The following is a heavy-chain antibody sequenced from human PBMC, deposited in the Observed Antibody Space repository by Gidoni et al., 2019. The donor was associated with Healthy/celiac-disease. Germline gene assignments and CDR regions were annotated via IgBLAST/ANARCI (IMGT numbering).Heavy chain of an antibody. J-gene: IGHJ4*02. CDR3: ARGYASGYDLEGYYFDY. V-gene: IGHV1-18*01. Sequence: QVQLVQSRAEVQKPGASVHVSCKASGYTFTTYGIRWVRQAPGQGLEWMGWISAYNGNTNYAQKLQGRVTMTTDTSTSTAYMELRSLRSDDTAVYYCARGYASGYDLEGYYFDYWGQGTLVTVSS. CDR1: GYTFTTYG. D-gene: IGHD5-12*01. CDR2: ISAYNGNT.